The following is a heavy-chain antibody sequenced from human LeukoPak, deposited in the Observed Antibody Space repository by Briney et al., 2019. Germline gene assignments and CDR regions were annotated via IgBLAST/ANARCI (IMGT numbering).Heavy chain of an antibody. Sequence: GRSLRLSCAASGFTFSSYGTHWVRQAPGKGLEWVAVISYDGSNKYYADSVKGRFTISRDNSKNTLYLQMNSLRAEDTAVYYCARGLVYGDFLPYYFDYWGQGTLVTVSS. CDR2: ISYDGSNK. CDR1: GFTFSSYG. CDR3: ARGLVYGDFLPYYFDY. D-gene: IGHD4-17*01. J-gene: IGHJ4*02. V-gene: IGHV3-30*03.